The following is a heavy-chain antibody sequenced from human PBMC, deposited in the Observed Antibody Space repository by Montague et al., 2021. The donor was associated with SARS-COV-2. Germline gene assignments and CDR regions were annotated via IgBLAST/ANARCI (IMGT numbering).Heavy chain of an antibody. J-gene: IGHJ4*02. Sequence: SETLSLTCTVSGGSISSSSYYWGWIRQPPGKGLEWIGSIYYSGSTYYNPSPKSRVTISVDTSKNQFSLKLSSVTAADTAVYYCARDLWVWLSVEGSFDYWGQGTLVTVSS. CDR3: ARDLWVWLSVEGSFDY. CDR1: GGSISSSSYY. V-gene: IGHV4-39*07. CDR2: IYYSGST. D-gene: IGHD5-12*01.